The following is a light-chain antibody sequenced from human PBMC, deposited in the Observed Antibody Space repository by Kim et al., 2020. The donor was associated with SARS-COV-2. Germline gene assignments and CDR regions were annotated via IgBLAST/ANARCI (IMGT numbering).Light chain of an antibody. CDR2: AAS. Sequence: DIQMTQSPPSLSASVGDTITITCRASRTIRSYLNWYQQKAGEAPKLLIYAASTLQSGVPSRFSGRGSGTDFTLTISSLQPEDFATYYCQQSYSTPLFFGQGTKLEI. V-gene: IGKV1-39*01. CDR3: QQSYSTPLF. J-gene: IGKJ2*01. CDR1: RTIRSY.